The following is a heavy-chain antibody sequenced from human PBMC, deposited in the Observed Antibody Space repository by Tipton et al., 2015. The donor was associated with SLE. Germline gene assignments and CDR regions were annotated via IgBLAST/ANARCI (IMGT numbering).Heavy chain of an antibody. V-gene: IGHV3-30*04. Sequence: SLRLSCAASGFTFSIYAMHWVRQAPGKGLEWVAVISYDGSNKYYADSVKGRFTISRDNSKNTLYLQMNSLRAEDTAVYYCARELLSVYGMDVWGQGTTVTVSS. J-gene: IGHJ6*02. CDR1: GFTFSIYA. CDR2: ISYDGSNK. D-gene: IGHD2/OR15-2a*01. CDR3: ARELLSVYGMDV.